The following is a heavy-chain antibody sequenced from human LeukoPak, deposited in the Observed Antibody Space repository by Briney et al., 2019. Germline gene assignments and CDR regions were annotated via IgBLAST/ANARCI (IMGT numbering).Heavy chain of an antibody. CDR1: GFTFSSYE. V-gene: IGHV3-48*03. Sequence: PGGSLRLSCAASGFTFSSYEMNWVRQAPGKGLEWVSYISSSGSTIYYAESLKGRFTISRHNAQSSLYLQMNSLRADDTAVYYCASVSGWVHYWGQGTLVTVSS. D-gene: IGHD6-19*01. J-gene: IGHJ4*02. CDR2: ISSSGSTI. CDR3: ASVSGWVHY.